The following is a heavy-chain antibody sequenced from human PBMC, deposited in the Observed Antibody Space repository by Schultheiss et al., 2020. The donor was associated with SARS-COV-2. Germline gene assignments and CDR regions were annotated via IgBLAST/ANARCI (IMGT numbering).Heavy chain of an antibody. CDR1: GGSISSNNFL. J-gene: IGHJ4*02. D-gene: IGHD6-19*01. CDR3: ARGKQWLVF. CDR2: ISYSESS. V-gene: IGHV4-39*01. Sequence: SETLSLTCIVSGGSISSNNFLWGWIRQPPGMGLEWIGSISYSESSDYNPSLKSRVTMSVDTSSNQFSLKLSSVTAADTAVYYCARGKQWLVFWGQGTLVTVSS.